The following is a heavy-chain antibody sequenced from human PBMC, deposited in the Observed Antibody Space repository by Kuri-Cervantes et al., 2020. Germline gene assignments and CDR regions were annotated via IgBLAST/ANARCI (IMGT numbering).Heavy chain of an antibody. CDR2: ISYDGSNK. J-gene: IGHJ6*03. V-gene: IGHV3-30*03. Sequence: GGSLRPSCAASGFTFSSYGMHWVRQAPGKGLEWVAVISYDGSNKYYADSVKGRFTISRDNSKNTLYLQMNSLRAEDTAVYYCAALGYCSGGSCYGCYYYYYMDVWGKGTTVTVSS. CDR1: GFTFSSYG. CDR3: AALGYCSGGSCYGCYYYYYMDV. D-gene: IGHD2-15*01.